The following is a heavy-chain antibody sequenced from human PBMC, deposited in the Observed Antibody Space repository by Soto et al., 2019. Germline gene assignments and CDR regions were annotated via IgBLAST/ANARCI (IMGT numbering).Heavy chain of an antibody. CDR1: GFTVSSNY. D-gene: IGHD3-3*01. J-gene: IGHJ4*02. CDR3: AITGAGYYIV. Sequence: GGSLRLSCAASGFTVSSNYLSWVRQAPGKGLEWVSVIFSADNTHYADSVKGRFTISRDNSKNTVFLQMNSLRAEDTAVYYCAITGAGYYIVWGQGTPVTVSS. V-gene: IGHV3-53*01. CDR2: IFSADNT.